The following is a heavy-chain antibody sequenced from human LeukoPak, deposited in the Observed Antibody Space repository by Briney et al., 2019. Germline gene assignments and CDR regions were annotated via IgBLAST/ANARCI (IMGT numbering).Heavy chain of an antibody. CDR3: AKVNWNDD. CDR1: GFTFSDSA. Sequence: GGSLRLSCAASGFTFSDSAMTWVRQAPGKGLEWVSGLSRSGDRTYTADSVKGRFTISRDNSKNTLYLQMNRLRAEDTAVYYCAKVNWNDDWGQGTPVTVSS. V-gene: IGHV3-23*01. J-gene: IGHJ5*02. CDR2: LSRSGDRT.